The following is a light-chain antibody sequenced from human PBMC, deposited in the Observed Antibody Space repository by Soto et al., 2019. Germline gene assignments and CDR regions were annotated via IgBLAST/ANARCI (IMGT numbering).Light chain of an antibody. Sequence: QAVVTQPPSVSGAPGQRVTISCTGSSSNIGAGYDVHWYQQLPGTAPKILIYGDINRPSGVPDRFSGSKSGTSASLAITGLQAEDGADYYCQSYDSSLSVVFGGGTKLTVL. CDR1: SSNIGAGYD. CDR3: QSYDSSLSVV. V-gene: IGLV1-40*01. J-gene: IGLJ2*01. CDR2: GDI.